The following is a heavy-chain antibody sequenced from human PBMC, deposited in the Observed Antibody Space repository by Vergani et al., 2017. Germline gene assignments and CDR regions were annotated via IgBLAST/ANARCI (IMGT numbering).Heavy chain of an antibody. V-gene: IGHV3-9*01. CDR2: INWNSDSI. Sequence: EVQLVESGGGLVQPGRSLRLSCADSGFTFDDYAMHWVRQAPGKGLEWVSGINWNSDSIAYADSVKGRFTISRDNAKNYLYMTMNSLRAEDKALYFCVNDIAASGTYWYFDLWGRGTLVTVSS. CDR3: VNDIAASGTYWYFDL. CDR1: GFTFDDYA. D-gene: IGHD6-13*01. J-gene: IGHJ2*01.